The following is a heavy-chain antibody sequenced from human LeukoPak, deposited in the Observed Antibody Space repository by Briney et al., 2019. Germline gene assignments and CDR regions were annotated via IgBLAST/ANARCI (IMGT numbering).Heavy chain of an antibody. J-gene: IGHJ6*03. CDR2: IYPGDSDT. CDR3: ARRVGYTYGGYYYYMDV. CDR1: GYSFTSYW. Sequence: GESLKISCKGSGYSFTSYWIGWVRQMPGKGLEWMGIIYPGDSDTRYSPSFQGQVTISADKSISTAYLQWSTLKASDTAMYYCARRVGYTYGGYYYYMDVWGKGTTVTVSS. V-gene: IGHV5-51*01. D-gene: IGHD5-18*01.